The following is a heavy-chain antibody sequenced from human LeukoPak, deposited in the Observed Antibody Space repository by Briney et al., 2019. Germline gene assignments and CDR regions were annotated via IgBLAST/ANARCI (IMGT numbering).Heavy chain of an antibody. D-gene: IGHD4-23*01. J-gene: IGHJ3*02. CDR3: AREWMFTGNLGYAFHI. CDR1: GYTFTSYY. Sequence: GASVKVSCKASGYTFTSYYIHWVRQAPGQGLEWMGVINPSSDSTTYAQKFQGRLTMTRDTSTSTVYMELSSLRSEDTAMYYCAREWMFTGNLGYAFHIWGQGTMVTVSS. CDR2: INPSSDST. V-gene: IGHV1-46*01.